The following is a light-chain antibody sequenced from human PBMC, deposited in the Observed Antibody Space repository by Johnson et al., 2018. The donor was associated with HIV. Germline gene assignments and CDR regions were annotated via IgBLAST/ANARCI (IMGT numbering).Light chain of an antibody. CDR1: SSNIGRNY. V-gene: IGLV1-51*01. CDR2: NNN. J-gene: IGLJ1*01. CDR3: GTWDSSLMAYV. Sequence: QSVLTQPPSVSAAPGQKVTISCSGSSSNIGRNYVSWYQQLPGTAPKLLIFNNNKRPSGIPDRFSAPNSGTSATLGITGLQTGDEADYYCGTWDSSLMAYVVGTGTKVTVL.